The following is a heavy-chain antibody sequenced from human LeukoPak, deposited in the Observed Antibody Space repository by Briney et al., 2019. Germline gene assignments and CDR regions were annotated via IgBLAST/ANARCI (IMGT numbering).Heavy chain of an antibody. CDR1: GFSLSTSGMC. CDR2: IDWDDDK. V-gene: IGHV2-70*01. Sequence: SGPALMKPTQTLTLTCTFSGFSLSTSGMCVSWIRQPPGKALEWLALIDWDDDKYYSTSLKTRLTISKDTSKNQVVLTMTNMDPVDTATYYCARIQLPDYYYGMDVWGQGTTVTVSS. J-gene: IGHJ6*02. CDR3: ARIQLPDYYYGMDV. D-gene: IGHD1-7*01.